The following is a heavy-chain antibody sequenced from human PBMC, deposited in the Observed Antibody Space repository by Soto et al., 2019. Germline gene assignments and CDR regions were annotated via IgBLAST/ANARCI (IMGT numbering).Heavy chain of an antibody. D-gene: IGHD5-18*01. CDR1: GGTFSSYA. V-gene: IGHV1-69*13. CDR2: IIPIFGTA. CDR3: ATPPGYSYGTHYYYYGMDV. J-gene: IGHJ6*02. Sequence: VKVSCKASGGTFSSYAISWVRQAPGQGLEWMGGIIPIFGTANYAQKFQGRVTITADESTSTAYMELSSLRSEDTAVYYCATPPGYSYGTHYYYYGMDVWGQGTTVTVSS.